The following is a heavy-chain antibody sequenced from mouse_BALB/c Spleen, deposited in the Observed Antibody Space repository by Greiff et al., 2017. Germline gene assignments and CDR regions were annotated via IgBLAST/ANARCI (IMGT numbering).Heavy chain of an antibody. J-gene: IGHJ4*01. CDR2: INPSSGYT. Sequence: QVQLKESGAELARPGASVKMSCKASGYTFTSYTMHWVKQRPGQGLEWIGYINPSSGYTNYNQKFKDKATLTADKSSSTAYMQLSSLTSEDSAVYYCARDGYGSKMDYWGQGTSVTVSS. CDR3: ARDGYGSKMDY. D-gene: IGHD1-1*01. V-gene: IGHV1-4*01. CDR1: GYTFTSYT.